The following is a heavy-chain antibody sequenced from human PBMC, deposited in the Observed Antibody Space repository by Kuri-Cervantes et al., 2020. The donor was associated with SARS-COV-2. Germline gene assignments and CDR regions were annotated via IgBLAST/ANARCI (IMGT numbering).Heavy chain of an antibody. Sequence: GESLKISCAASGFTFSSYSMNWVRQAPGKGLEWVSAISGSGGSTYYADSVKGRFTISRDNSKNTLYLQMNSLRAEDTAVYYCAKDSGGQLAPWGQGTLVTVSS. J-gene: IGHJ5*02. CDR1: GFTFSSYS. CDR2: ISGSGGST. CDR3: AKDSGGQLAP. D-gene: IGHD6-6*01. V-gene: IGHV3-23*01.